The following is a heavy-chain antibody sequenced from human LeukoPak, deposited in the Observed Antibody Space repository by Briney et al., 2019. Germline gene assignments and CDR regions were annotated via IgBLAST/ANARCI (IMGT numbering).Heavy chain of an antibody. CDR1: GGSISSYY. CDR3: ARGPDHSNYAYYYYYYMDV. CDR2: IYYSGST. V-gene: IGHV4-59*01. J-gene: IGHJ6*03. Sequence: SETLSLSCTVSGGSISSYYWSWIRQPPGKGLEWIGYIYYSGSTNYNASLKSRVTISVDTSKNQFSLKLSSVTAADTAVYYCARGPDHSNYAYYYYYYMDVWGKGTTVTVSS. D-gene: IGHD4-11*01.